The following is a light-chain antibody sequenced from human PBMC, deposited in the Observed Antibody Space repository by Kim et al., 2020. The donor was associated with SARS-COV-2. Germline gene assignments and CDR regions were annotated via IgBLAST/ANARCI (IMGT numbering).Light chain of an antibody. CDR3: NSRDSSGNHVV. V-gene: IGLV3-19*01. J-gene: IGLJ2*01. Sequence: ALEQTVSITWQGDTRRSLFANWYQQKPGQAPVLVIYVNKNRPSGIPDRFSGSSSGNTASLTITGAQAEDEADYYCNSRDSSGNHVVFGGGTQLTVL. CDR1: TRRSLF. CDR2: VNK.